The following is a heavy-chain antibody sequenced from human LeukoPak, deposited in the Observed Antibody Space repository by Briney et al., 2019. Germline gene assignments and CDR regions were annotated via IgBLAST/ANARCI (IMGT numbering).Heavy chain of an antibody. CDR3: ARGGSWYRFDS. V-gene: IGHV4-59*01. J-gene: IGHJ4*02. CDR1: GDSISSYY. Sequence: SETLSLTCTVSGDSISSYYWSWIRQPPGMRLEWIGYIYYSGSTNYNPSLKSRVTILVDTSKNQFSLKLSSETAADTAVYYCARGGSWYRFDSWGQGTLVTVSS. D-gene: IGHD6-13*01. CDR2: IYYSGST.